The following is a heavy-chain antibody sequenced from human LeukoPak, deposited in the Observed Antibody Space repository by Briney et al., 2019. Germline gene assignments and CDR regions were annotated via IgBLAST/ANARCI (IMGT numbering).Heavy chain of an antibody. V-gene: IGHV3-23*01. CDR1: GFTFNNYA. CDR2: ISGSGSST. CDR3: AKDRALYCTNGVCYSGLFDY. Sequence: GGSLRLSCAASGFTFNNYAMSWVRQAPGKGLEWVSAISGSGSSTYYADSVKGRFTISRDNSKNTLYLQMNSLRAEDTAVYYCAKDRALYCTNGVCYSGLFDYWGQGTLVTVSS. J-gene: IGHJ4*02. D-gene: IGHD2-8*01.